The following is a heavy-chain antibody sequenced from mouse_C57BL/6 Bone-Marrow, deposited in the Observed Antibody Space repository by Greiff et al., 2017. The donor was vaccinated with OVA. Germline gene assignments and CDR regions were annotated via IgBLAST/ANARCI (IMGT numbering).Heavy chain of an antibody. J-gene: IGHJ2*01. CDR1: GYTSTSYW. CDR2: IYPGSGST. Sequence: QVQLKQPGAELVKPGASVKMSCKASGYTSTSYWLTWVKQRPGQGLEWIGDIYPGSGSTNYNEKFKSKATLTVDTSSSTAYMQLSSLTSEDSAVYYCARRGDSSGLYYFDYWGQGTTLTVAS. D-gene: IGHD3-2*02. V-gene: IGHV1-55*01. CDR3: ARRGDSSGLYYFDY.